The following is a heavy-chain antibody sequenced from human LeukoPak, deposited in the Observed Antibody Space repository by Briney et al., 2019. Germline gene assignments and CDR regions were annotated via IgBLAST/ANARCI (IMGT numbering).Heavy chain of an antibody. CDR3: ARDDYGDYVSGWFDP. CDR2: ISSSSSYI. J-gene: IGHJ5*02. D-gene: IGHD4-17*01. CDR1: GFTFSSYS. Sequence: PGGSLRLSCAASGFTFSSYSMNWVRQAPGKGLEWVSSISSSSSYIYYADSVKGRFTISRDNAKNSLYLQMNSLRAEDTAVYYCARDDYGDYVSGWFDPWGQGTLATVSS. V-gene: IGHV3-21*01.